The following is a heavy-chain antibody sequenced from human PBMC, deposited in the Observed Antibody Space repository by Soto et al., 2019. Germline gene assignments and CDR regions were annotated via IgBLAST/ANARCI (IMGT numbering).Heavy chain of an antibody. CDR2: INAGNGNT. CDR3: ARDRGIILRYFDWLLSDGMDV. V-gene: IGHV1-3*01. J-gene: IGHJ6*02. D-gene: IGHD3-9*01. Sequence: ASVKVSCKASGYTFTSYAMHWVRQAPGQRLEWMGWINAGNGNTKYSQKFQGRVTITRDTSASTAYMELSSLRSEDTAVYYCARDRGIILRYFDWLLSDGMDVWGQGTTVTVYS. CDR1: GYTFTSYA.